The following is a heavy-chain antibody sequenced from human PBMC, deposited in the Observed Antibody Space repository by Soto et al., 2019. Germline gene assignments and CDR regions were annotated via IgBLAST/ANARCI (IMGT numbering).Heavy chain of an antibody. J-gene: IGHJ6*02. D-gene: IGHD3-9*01. CDR3: ARNTKTTGYFDWLSPYYYGMDV. CDR2: IYPGDSDT. Sequence: AGESLKISCKGSGYSFTSYWIGWVRQMPGKGLEWMGIIYPGDSDTRYSPSFQGQVTISADKSISTAYLQWSSLKASDTAMYYCARNTKTTGYFDWLSPYYYGMDVWGQGTTVTVSS. V-gene: IGHV5-51*01. CDR1: GYSFTSYW.